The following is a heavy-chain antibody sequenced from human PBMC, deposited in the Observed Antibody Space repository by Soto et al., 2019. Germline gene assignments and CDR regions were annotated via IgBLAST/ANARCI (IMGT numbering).Heavy chain of an antibody. CDR2: IKQDGSEK. Sequence: GGSLRLSCAASGFTFSRYWMSWVRQAPGKGLEWVANIKQDGSEKYYVDSVKGRFTISKDNAKNSLYLQMNSLTAEDTAVYYCARGPFYGSSWGQGTLVTVSS. V-gene: IGHV3-7*01. CDR3: ARGPFYGSS. CDR1: GFTFSRYW. J-gene: IGHJ4*02. D-gene: IGHD6-13*01.